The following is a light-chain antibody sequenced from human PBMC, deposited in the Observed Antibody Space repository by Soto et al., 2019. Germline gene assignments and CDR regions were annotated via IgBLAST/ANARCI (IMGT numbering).Light chain of an antibody. CDR2: ENN. J-gene: IGLJ1*01. Sequence: QPPPVVAPPGQKGTPPFPRRRPNIGNNYVSWYQQLPGTAPKLLIYENNKRPSGIPDRFSGSKSGTSATLGITGLQTGDEADYYCGTWDSSLRGVFGTGTKVTVL. CDR1: RPNIGNNY. CDR3: GTWDSSLRGV. V-gene: IGLV1-51*02.